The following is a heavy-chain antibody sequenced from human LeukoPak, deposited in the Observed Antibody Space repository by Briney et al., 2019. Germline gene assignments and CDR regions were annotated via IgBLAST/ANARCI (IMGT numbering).Heavy chain of an antibody. J-gene: IGHJ4*02. CDR1: GGSIKSSSSYY. CDR3: ARRSQTAAGRGIDY. V-gene: IGHV4-39*01. Sequence: SETLSLTCTVPGGSIKSSSSYYCAWIRHPPGKGLEWIGTMSNSRSTYYKPYLKNPVSISGDSSKNQFSPKLSSVTAADTAVFYCARRSQTAAGRGIDYWGQGTLVTVSS. D-gene: IGHD6-13*01. CDR2: MSNSRST.